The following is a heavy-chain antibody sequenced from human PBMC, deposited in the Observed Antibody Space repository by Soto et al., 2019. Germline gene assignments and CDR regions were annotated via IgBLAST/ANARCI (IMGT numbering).Heavy chain of an antibody. CDR1: GFTFSSYA. CDR3: AKAGSHCGGDCYSLAPFVY. V-gene: IGHV3-23*01. Sequence: EVQLLESGGGLVQPGGSLRLSCAASGFTFSSYAMSWVRQAPGKGLERVSAISGSGGSTYYADSVKGRFTISRDNSKNTLNLQMHSLRAEDTAVYYCAKAGSHCGGDCYSLAPFVYWAQGPWSPSPQ. CDR2: ISGSGGST. J-gene: IGHJ4*02. D-gene: IGHD2-21*02.